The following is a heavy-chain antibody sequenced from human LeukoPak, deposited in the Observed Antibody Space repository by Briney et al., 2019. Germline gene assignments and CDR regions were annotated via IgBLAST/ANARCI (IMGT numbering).Heavy chain of an antibody. CDR1: GGTFSSYA. D-gene: IGHD6-13*01. J-gene: IGHJ6*02. V-gene: IGHV1-69*13. CDR2: IIPIFGTA. CDR3: ARKLYSSSRYYYYYGMDV. Sequence: EASVKVSCKASGGTFSSYAISWVRQAPGQGLEWMGGIIPIFGTANYAQEFQGRVMITADESTSTAYMELSSLRSEDTAVYYCARKLYSSSRYYYYYGMDVWGQGTTVTVSS.